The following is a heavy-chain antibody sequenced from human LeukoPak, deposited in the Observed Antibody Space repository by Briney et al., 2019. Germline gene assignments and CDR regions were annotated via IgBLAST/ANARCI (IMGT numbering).Heavy chain of an antibody. CDR1: GGSLSSGSSY. CDR3: ARIRTTLGYYYYYMDV. D-gene: IGHD2/OR15-2a*01. V-gene: IGHV4-61*02. Sequence: SETLSLTCTVSGGSLSSGSSYWSWIRQPAGKGLEWIGRIYTSGSTNYNPSLKSRVTISVDTSKNQFSLKLSSVTAADTAVYYCARIRTTLGYYYYYMDVWGKGTTVTISS. J-gene: IGHJ6*03. CDR2: IYTSGST.